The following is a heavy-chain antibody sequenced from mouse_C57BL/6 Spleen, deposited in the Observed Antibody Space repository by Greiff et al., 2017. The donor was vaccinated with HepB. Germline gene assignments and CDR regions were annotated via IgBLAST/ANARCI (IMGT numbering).Heavy chain of an antibody. J-gene: IGHJ4*01. Sequence: VQRVESGAELVRPGASVTLSCKASGYTFTDYEMHWVKQTPVHGLEWIGAIDPETGGTAYNQKFKGKAILTADKSSSTAYMELRSLTSEDSAVYYCTREDYYGSRGGYYAMDYWGQGTSVTVSS. CDR3: TREDYYGSRGGYYAMDY. CDR2: IDPETGGT. D-gene: IGHD1-1*01. CDR1: GYTFTDYE. V-gene: IGHV1-15*01.